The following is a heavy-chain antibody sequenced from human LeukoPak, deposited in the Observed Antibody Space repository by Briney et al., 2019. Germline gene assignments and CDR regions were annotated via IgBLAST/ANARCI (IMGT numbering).Heavy chain of an antibody. J-gene: IGHJ4*02. CDR3: AKDHGRDYYGSGRYDY. Sequence: PGGTLRLSCAASGFTFSSYGMSWVRQAPGKGLDWVSAISGSGGSTYYADSVKGRFTISRDNSKNTLYLQMNSLRAEDTAVYYCAKDHGRDYYGSGRYDYWGQGTLVTVSS. CDR2: ISGSGGST. CDR1: GFTFSSYG. D-gene: IGHD3-10*01. V-gene: IGHV3-23*01.